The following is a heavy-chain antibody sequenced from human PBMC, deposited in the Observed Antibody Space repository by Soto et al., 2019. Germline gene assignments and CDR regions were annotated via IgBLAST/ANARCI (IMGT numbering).Heavy chain of an antibody. V-gene: IGHV5-10-1*01. J-gene: IGHJ4*02. Sequence: EVQLVQSGAEVKKPGESLRISCKGSGYSFTSYWISWLRQMPGKGLEWMGRIDPSDSYTNYSPSFQGRVTISADKSISNAYLQWSGLKAADTAMYYCARLQAAAGDNDLTVDYWGQGTLVTVAS. CDR3: ARLQAAAGDNDLTVDY. D-gene: IGHD6-13*01. CDR2: IDPSDSYT. CDR1: GYSFTSYW.